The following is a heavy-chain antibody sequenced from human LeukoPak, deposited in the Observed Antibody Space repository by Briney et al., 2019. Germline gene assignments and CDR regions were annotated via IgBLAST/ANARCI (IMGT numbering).Heavy chain of an antibody. D-gene: IGHD1-1*01. CDR1: GGSFSDYS. CDR3: ARKPNYPDY. CDR2: VNHSGST. V-gene: IGHV4-34*01. J-gene: IGHJ4*02. Sequence: PSETLSLTCAVYGGSFSDYSWSWVRQPPGRGLEWIGEVNHSGSTYYNPSLESRVTISLDTSKNQFSLKMTSVTAADTAVYFCARKPNYPDYWGQGPLVTVSS.